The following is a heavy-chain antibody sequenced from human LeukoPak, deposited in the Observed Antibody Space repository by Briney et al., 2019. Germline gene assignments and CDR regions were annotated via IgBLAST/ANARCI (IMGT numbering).Heavy chain of an antibody. CDR1: GYSISSGYY. Sequence: PSETLSLTCTVSGYSISSGYYWGWIRQPPGKGLEWIGSIYHSGSTYYNPSLKSRVTISVDTSKNQFSLKLSSVTAADTAVYYCARGPTMAQEYYFDYWGQGTLVTVSS. J-gene: IGHJ4*02. D-gene: IGHD3-10*01. V-gene: IGHV4-38-2*02. CDR2: IYHSGST. CDR3: ARGPTMAQEYYFDY.